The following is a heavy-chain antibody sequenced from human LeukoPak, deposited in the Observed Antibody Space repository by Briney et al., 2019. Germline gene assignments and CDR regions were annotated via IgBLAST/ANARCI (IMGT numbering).Heavy chain of an antibody. J-gene: IGHJ4*02. D-gene: IGHD6-13*01. V-gene: IGHV5-51*01. CDR2: ISPDGSDT. CDR3: ARLTSSWSFDY. Sequence: HGESLKISCKGSGYSFTNYWIGWVRQMPGKGLEWMGIISPDGSDTRYGPSFQGQVTISADKSITTAYLQWSSLKASDTAMYYCARLTSSWSFDYWGQGTLVTVSS. CDR1: GYSFTNYW.